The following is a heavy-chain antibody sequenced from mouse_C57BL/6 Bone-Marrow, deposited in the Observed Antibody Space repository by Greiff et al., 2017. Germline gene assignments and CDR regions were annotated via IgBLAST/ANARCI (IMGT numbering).Heavy chain of an antibody. Sequence: VQLQQSVAELVRPGASVKLSCTASGFNIKNNYMHWVKQRPEQGLEWIGRIDPENGNTTYAQKFKGKATITAATSSNTAYLQLGSLSSGDTAIYYCASWYVDVWGTGTTVTVSS. CDR1: GFNIKNNY. J-gene: IGHJ1*03. CDR3: ASWYVDV. CDR2: IDPENGNT. V-gene: IGHV14-3*01.